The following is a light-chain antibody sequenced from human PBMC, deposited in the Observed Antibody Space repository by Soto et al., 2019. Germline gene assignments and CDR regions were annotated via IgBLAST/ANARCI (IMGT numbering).Light chain of an antibody. CDR2: EVT. CDR1: SSDIGGYNY. V-gene: IGLV2-14*01. J-gene: IGLJ1*01. CDR3: SSYTSSNTLV. Sequence: QSVLTHPASVCWSPGHSITISCTGGSSDIGGYNYVSWFQQHPGKAPKLMIYEVTNRPSGVSNRFSGSKSGSTASLTISGLQAEDEADYYCSSYTSSNTLVFGTGTKVTV.